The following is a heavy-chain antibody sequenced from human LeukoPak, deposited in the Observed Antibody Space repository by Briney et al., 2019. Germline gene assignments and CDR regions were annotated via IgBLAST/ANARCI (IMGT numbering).Heavy chain of an antibody. D-gene: IGHD2-2*01. CDR3: ARGGEYCSSTRCFYGMDV. CDR1: GGTFSSYA. V-gene: IGHV1-69*04. Sequence: GASVKVSCKASGGTFSSYAISWVRQAPGQGLEWMGRIIPFLGIANYAQRFRGRVTITADKSTSTAYMELSSLRSEDTAVYYCARGGEYCSSTRCFYGMDVWGQGTTVTVSS. CDR2: IIPFLGIA. J-gene: IGHJ6*02.